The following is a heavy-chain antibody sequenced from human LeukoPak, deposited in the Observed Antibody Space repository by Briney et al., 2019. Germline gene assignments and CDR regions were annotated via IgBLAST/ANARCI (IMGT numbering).Heavy chain of an antibody. CDR2: ISGSGGST. D-gene: IGHD2-15*01. J-gene: IGHJ4*02. CDR3: ASTPNGVAAIYFDY. CDR1: GFTFSSYA. Sequence: GGSLRLSCAASGFTFSSYAMSWVRQAPGKGLEWVSAISGSGGSTYYADSVKGRFTISRDNAKNTLYLQMNSLRAGDTAVYYCASTPNGVAAIYFDYWGQGTLVTVSS. V-gene: IGHV3-23*01.